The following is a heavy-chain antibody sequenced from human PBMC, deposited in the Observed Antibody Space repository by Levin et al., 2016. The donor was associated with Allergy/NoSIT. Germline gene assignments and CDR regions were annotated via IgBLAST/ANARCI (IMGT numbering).Heavy chain of an antibody. Sequence: SLKISCAASGFTFDDYAMHWVRQAPGKGLEWVSGISWNSGSIGYADSVKGRFTISRDNAKNSLYLQMNSLRAEDTALYYCAKAIAAAAASVWYYYGMDVWGQGTTVTVSS. CDR3: AKAIAAAAASVWYYYGMDV. CDR2: ISWNSGSI. CDR1: GFTFDDYA. D-gene: IGHD6-13*01. V-gene: IGHV3-9*01. J-gene: IGHJ6*02.